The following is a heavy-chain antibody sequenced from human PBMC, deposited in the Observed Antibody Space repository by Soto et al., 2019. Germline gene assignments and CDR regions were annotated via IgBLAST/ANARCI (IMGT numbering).Heavy chain of an antibody. J-gene: IGHJ6*02. V-gene: IGHV3-53*04. CDR1: GFTVSSNY. D-gene: IGHD2-15*01. Sequence: GGSLRLSCVASGFTVSSNYMSWVRQAPGKGLEWVSVIYSGGSTYYADSVKGRFTISRHNSKNTLYLQMNSLRAEDTAVYYCARDALTRCGGNYYYYGMDVWGQGTTVTVSS. CDR3: ARDALTRCGGNYYYYGMDV. CDR2: IYSGGST.